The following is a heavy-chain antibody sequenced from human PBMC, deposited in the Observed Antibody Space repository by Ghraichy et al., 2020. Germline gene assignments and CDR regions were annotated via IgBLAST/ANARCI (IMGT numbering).Heavy chain of an antibody. D-gene: IGHD6-19*01. CDR2: IKQDGTEK. CDR3: AREVIGWYYGMDV. Sequence: GGSLRLSCAGSGFTFSSYWMTWVRQAPGKGLEWVANIKQDGTEKYYVDSVKDRFTISRDNAKNSLSLQMNSLRAEDTAVYYCAREVIGWYYGMDVWGPGTTVTVSS. J-gene: IGHJ6*02. CDR1: GFTFSSYW. V-gene: IGHV3-7*01.